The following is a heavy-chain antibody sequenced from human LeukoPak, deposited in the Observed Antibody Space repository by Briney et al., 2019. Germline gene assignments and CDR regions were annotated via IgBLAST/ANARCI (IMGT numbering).Heavy chain of an antibody. CDR3: AKAVTSIAARCLFDY. V-gene: IGHV3-74*01. Sequence: PGGSLRLSCAASGFTFSSYSMNWVRQAPGKGLVWVSRINSDGSSTSYADSVKGRFTISRDNSKNTLYLQMNSLRAEDTAVYYCAKAVTSIAARCLFDYWGQGTLVTVSS. J-gene: IGHJ4*02. CDR1: GFTFSSYS. CDR2: INSDGSST. D-gene: IGHD6-6*01.